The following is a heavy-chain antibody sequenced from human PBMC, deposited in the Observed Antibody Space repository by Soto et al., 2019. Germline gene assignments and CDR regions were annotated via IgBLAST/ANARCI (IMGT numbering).Heavy chain of an antibody. V-gene: IGHV3-33*01. J-gene: IGHJ4*02. CDR2: ILYDGSEK. Sequence: QVQLVESGGGVVQPGRSLRLSCVASGFMFDSYGMHWVRQAPGKGLEWVAIILYDGSEKYHADSMKGRFTISRDNSKNTLYLQMNSLRAEDTALYYCARESGRIAVAGFDYWGQGTLVTVSS. CDR3: ARESGRIAVAGFDY. CDR1: GFMFDSYG. D-gene: IGHD6-19*01.